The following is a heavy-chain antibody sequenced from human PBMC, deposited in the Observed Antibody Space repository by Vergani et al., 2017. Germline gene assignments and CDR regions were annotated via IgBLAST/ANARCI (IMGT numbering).Heavy chain of an antibody. CDR3: AKDQGAVTRSYFDY. CDR2: ISWNSGSI. J-gene: IGHJ4*02. V-gene: IGHV3-9*01. Sequence: EVQLVESGGGLVQPGRSLRLSCAASGFTFDDYAMHWVRQAPGKGLEWVSGISWNSGSIGYADSVKGRFTISGDNAKNSLYLQMNSLRAEDTALYYCAKDQGAVTRSYFDYWGQGTLVTVSS. D-gene: IGHD4-17*01. CDR1: GFTFDDYA.